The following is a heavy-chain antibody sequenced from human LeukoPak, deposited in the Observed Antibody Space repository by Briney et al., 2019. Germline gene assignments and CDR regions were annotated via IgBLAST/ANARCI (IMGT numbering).Heavy chain of an antibody. CDR3: ARRVDSSGYYLTRAYYFDY. CDR1: GGSISSSSYY. D-gene: IGHD3-22*01. CDR2: IYYSGST. Sequence: SETLSLTCTVSGGSISSSSYYWGWIRQPPGKGLEWIGSIYYSGSTYYNPSLKSRVTISVDTSKNQFSLKLSSVTAADTAVYYCARRVDSSGYYLTRAYYFDYWGQGTLVTVSS. V-gene: IGHV4-39*01. J-gene: IGHJ4*02.